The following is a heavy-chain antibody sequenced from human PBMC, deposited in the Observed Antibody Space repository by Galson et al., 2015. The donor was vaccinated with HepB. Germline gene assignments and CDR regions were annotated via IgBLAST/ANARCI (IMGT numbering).Heavy chain of an antibody. CDR1: GFTFSSNE. V-gene: IGHV3-48*03. Sequence: SLRLSCAASGFTFSSNEMNWVRQAPGKGLEWLSYISSSGSIIHCADSVKGRFTISRDNAKNALYLQMNSLRADDTAIYYCARAGRLIQSLDYWGQGTLVTVSS. CDR3: ARAGRLIQSLDY. CDR2: ISSSGSII. D-gene: IGHD3-22*01. J-gene: IGHJ4*02.